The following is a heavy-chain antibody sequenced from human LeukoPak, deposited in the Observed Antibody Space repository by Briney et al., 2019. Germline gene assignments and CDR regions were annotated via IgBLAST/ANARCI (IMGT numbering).Heavy chain of an antibody. CDR2: IIPILGIA. CDR1: GGTFSSYA. CDR3: ARSTVFYYFDY. J-gene: IGHJ4*02. V-gene: IGHV1-69*04. D-gene: IGHD4-17*01. Sequence: AASVKVSCKASGGTFSSYAISWVRQAPGQGLEWMGRIIPILGIANYAQKFQGRVTITADKSTSTAYMELSSLRSEDTAVYYCARSTVFYYFDYWGQGTLVTVSS.